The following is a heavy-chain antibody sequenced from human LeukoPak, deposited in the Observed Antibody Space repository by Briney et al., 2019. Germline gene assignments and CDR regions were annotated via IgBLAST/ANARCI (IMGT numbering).Heavy chain of an antibody. CDR2: IYTSGST. Sequence: SQTLSLTCTVSGGSISSGSYYWSWIRQPAGKGLEWIGRIYTSGSTNYNPSLKSRVTISVDTSKNQFSLKLSSVTAADTAVYYCARKSSGWYLGSVSFPYYYYMDVWGKGTTVTVSS. D-gene: IGHD6-19*01. CDR1: GGSISSGSYY. J-gene: IGHJ6*03. V-gene: IGHV4-61*02. CDR3: ARKSSGWYLGSVSFPYYYYMDV.